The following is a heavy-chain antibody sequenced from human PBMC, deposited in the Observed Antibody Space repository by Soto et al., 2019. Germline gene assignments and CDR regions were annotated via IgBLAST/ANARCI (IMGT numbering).Heavy chain of an antibody. J-gene: IGHJ4*02. CDR3: ARLNYDSTRSSPPHARDYFDY. CDR2: IYYSGST. CDR1: GGSISSSSYY. D-gene: IGHD3-22*01. Sequence: QLQLQESGPGLVKPSETLSLTCTVSGGSISSSSYYWGWIRQPPGKGLEWIGSIYYSGSTYYNPSLKSRVTISVDTSKNQFSLKLSSVTAADTAVYYCARLNYDSTRSSPPHARDYFDYWGQGTLVTVSS. V-gene: IGHV4-39*01.